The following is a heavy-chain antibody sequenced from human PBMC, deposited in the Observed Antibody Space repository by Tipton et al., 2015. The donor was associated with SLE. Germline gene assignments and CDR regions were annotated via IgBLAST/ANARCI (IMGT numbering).Heavy chain of an antibody. CDR2: VCNSGSA. CDR3: ARQRLRLLSPLDS. Sequence: TLSLTCTVSGASVSSFCWNWIRQSPGKGLEWIGCVCNSGSANYDPSLKSRGTISVDTSRNHFSLELTSETAADTAVYYCARQRLRLLSPLDSWGQGTTVTVSS. J-gene: IGHJ6*02. CDR1: GASVSSFC. D-gene: IGHD3-16*01. V-gene: IGHV4-59*08.